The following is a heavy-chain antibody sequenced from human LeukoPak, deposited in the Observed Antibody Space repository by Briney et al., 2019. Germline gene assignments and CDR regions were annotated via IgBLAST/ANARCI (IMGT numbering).Heavy chain of an antibody. CDR2: ISASGGS. CDR1: EFTFSNYA. Sequence: SGGSLRLSCAASEFTFSNYAMSWVRQAPGKGLEWVSGISASGGSYYADSVKGRFTVSRDISKNTLYLQMNSLRAEDTAVYFCAREPRDCTGGTCQSAGGYYFYYWSQGTLVTVSS. V-gene: IGHV3-23*01. J-gene: IGHJ4*02. D-gene: IGHD2-15*01. CDR3: AREPRDCTGGTCQSAGGYYFYY.